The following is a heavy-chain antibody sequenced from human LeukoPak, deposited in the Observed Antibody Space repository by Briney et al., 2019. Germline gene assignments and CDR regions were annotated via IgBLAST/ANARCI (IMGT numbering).Heavy chain of an antibody. D-gene: IGHD6-19*01. CDR1: GFTFSSSG. Sequence: PPGGSLRLSCAASGFTFSSSGMHWVRQAPGKGLEWVAFIQYDGDDKYYADSVKGRFTISRDNSKNTLYLQMNSLRVDDTAVYYYASGGGWVFFNWGQGTLVTVSS. V-gene: IGHV3-30*02. CDR2: IQYDGDDK. CDR3: ASGGGWVFFN. J-gene: IGHJ4*02.